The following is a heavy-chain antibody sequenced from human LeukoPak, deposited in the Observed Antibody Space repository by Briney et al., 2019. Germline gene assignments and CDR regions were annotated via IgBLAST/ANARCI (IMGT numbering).Heavy chain of an antibody. CDR3: ARGHYDILIGYYKSAFDI. J-gene: IGHJ3*02. V-gene: IGHV4-61*01. D-gene: IGHD3-9*01. CDR2: IYYSGST. CDR1: GGSISSGTYY. Sequence: SETLSLTCTVSGGSISSGTYYWSWIRQPPGKGLEWIGYIYYSGSTNYNPSLKSRVTISVDTSKNQFSLKLSSVTAADTAVYYCARGHYDILIGYYKSAFDIWGQGTMVTVSS.